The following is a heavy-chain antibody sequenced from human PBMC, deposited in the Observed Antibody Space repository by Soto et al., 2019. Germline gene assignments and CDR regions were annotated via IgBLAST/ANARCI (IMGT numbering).Heavy chain of an antibody. J-gene: IGHJ6*02. CDR3: ALCTVTTQDYYYYGMEV. Sequence: PGESLKISCKGSGYSFTSYWIIWVRQMPGKGLEWMGRIDPSDSYTNYSPSFQGHVTISADKSISTAYLQWSSLKASDTAMYYCALCTVTTQDYYYYGMEVWGQGTTVTVSS. D-gene: IGHD4-4*01. V-gene: IGHV5-10-1*01. CDR1: GYSFTSYW. CDR2: IDPSDSYT.